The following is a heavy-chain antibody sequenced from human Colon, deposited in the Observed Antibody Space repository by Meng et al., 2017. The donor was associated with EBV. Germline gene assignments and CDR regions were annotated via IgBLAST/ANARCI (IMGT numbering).Heavy chain of an antibody. CDR2: IIHSGST. CDR3: ERLDPPDQWLLTSDTSEY. CDR1: GRSFSGPY. V-gene: IGHV4-34*12. D-gene: IGHD6-19*01. J-gene: IGHJ4*02. Sequence: VALHQWGAAVLPPSESSSPTCAFYGRSFSGPYWTWILQPPGKGLEWIGEIIHSGSTNYNPSLKSRVTISTDTSKNQFSLKEKSVTAADTAVYFCERLDPPDQWLLTSDTSEYWGQGTLVTVSS.